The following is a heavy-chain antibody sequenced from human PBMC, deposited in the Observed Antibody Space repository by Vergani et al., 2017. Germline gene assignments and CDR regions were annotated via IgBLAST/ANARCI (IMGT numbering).Heavy chain of an antibody. D-gene: IGHD5-18*01. J-gene: IGHJ3*02. CDR2: IYHSGST. CDR3: ARGLDTAMGINDAFDI. V-gene: IGHV4-30-2*01. CDR1: GFTFSSYA. Sequence: VQLLESGGGLVQPGGSLRLSCAASGFTFSSYAMSWVRQAPGKGLEWIGYIYHSGSTYYNPSLKSRVTISVDRSKNQFSLKLSSVTAADTAVYYCARGLDTAMGINDAFDIWGQGTMVTVSS.